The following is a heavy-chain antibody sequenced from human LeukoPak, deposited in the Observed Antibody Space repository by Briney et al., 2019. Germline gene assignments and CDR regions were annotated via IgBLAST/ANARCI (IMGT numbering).Heavy chain of an antibody. CDR3: ARERYGDPGYFDL. Sequence: PGGSLRLSCAASGFTFSSYGMHWVRQAPGKGLEWVAVISYDGSNKYYADSVKGRFTISRDNSKNTLYLQMNSLRAEDTAVYYCARERYGDPGYFDLWGRGTLVTVSS. J-gene: IGHJ2*01. D-gene: IGHD4-17*01. CDR1: GFTFSSYG. V-gene: IGHV3-30*03. CDR2: ISYDGSNK.